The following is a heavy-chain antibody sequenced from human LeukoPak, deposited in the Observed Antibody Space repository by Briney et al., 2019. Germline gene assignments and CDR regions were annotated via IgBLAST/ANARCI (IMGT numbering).Heavy chain of an antibody. CDR2: IYYSGST. J-gene: IGHJ3*02. CDR1: GGSISSYY. D-gene: IGHD5-24*01. V-gene: IGHV4-59*01. CDR3: AGRLWRRDGYNLSAFDI. Sequence: SETLSLTCTVSGGSISSYYWNWIRQPPGRGLDWFGYIYYSGSTNYNPSLKSRVTISVDTSKNQFSLKLSSVTAADTAVYYCAGRLWRRDGYNLSAFDIWGQGTMVTVSS.